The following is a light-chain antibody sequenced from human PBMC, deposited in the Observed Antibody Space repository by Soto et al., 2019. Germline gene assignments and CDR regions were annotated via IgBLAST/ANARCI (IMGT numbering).Light chain of an antibody. CDR2: GAS. CDR1: QNIDIY. J-gene: IGKJ4*01. CDR3: QQTSNTPLT. Sequence: DIQMTQSPSSLSASVGDRVTITCRASQNIDIYLHWYQQKPGTAPKLLIYGASSLQSGVPSRFSGSGSGTDFTLTIRSLQPEDFATYYCQQTSNTPLTFGGGTKVEIK. V-gene: IGKV1-39*01.